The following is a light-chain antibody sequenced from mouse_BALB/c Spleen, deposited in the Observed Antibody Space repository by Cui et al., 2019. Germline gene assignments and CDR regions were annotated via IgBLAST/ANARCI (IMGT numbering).Light chain of an antibody. CDR2: SGS. J-gene: IGKJ1*01. V-gene: IGKV16-104*01. CDR3: QQHNEYPWT. CDR1: KSISKY. Sequence: DVQITQSPSYLAASPGETITINCRASKSISKYLAWYQEKPGKTNKLLIYSGSTLQSGIPSRFSGSGSGTDFTLTIRSLEPEDFAMYYCQQHNEYPWTFGGGTKLEIK.